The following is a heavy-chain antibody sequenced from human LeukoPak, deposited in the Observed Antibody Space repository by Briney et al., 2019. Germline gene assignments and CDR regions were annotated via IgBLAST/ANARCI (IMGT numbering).Heavy chain of an antibody. CDR2: INHSGST. D-gene: IGHD6-19*01. Sequence: SETLSLTCAVYGGSFSGYYWSWIRQPPGKGLEWIGEINHSGSTNYNPSLKSRVTISVDTSKNQFSLRLSSVTAADTAVYYCARLSSGWHGAVDYWGQGTLVTVSS. CDR1: GGSFSGYY. CDR3: ARLSSGWHGAVDY. J-gene: IGHJ4*02. V-gene: IGHV4-34*01.